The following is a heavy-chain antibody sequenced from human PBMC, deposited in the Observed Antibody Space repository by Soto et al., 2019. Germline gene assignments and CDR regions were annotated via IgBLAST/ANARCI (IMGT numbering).Heavy chain of an antibody. J-gene: IGHJ6*02. Sequence: QVQLVQSGAEVKKPGSSVKVSCKASGGTFSSYAISWVRQAPGQGLEWMGGIIPIFGTANYAQKFQGRVTITADESTSTAYMELSSLRSEDTAVHYCASSGITMVRGVNPGLIYGMDVWGQGTTVTVSS. D-gene: IGHD3-10*01. V-gene: IGHV1-69*01. CDR2: IIPIFGTA. CDR3: ASSGITMVRGVNPGLIYGMDV. CDR1: GGTFSSYA.